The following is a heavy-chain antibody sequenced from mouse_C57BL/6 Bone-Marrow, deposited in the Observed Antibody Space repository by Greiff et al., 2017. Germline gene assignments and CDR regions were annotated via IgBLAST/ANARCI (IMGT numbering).Heavy chain of an antibody. V-gene: IGHV1-64*01. CDR3: VYDYDGYAMDY. J-gene: IGHJ4*01. D-gene: IGHD2-4*01. Sequence: QVQLQQPGAELVKPGASVKLSCKASGYTFTSYWMHWVKQRPGQGLEWIGMIHPNSGSTNYNEMFKSKATLTVDKSSSTAYMQLSSLTSEDATVYYCVYDYDGYAMDYWGQGTSVTVSA. CDR2: IHPNSGST. CDR1: GYTFTSYW.